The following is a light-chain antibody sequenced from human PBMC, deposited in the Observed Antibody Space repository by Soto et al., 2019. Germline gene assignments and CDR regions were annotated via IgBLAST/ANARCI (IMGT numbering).Light chain of an antibody. CDR3: QQCNSYST. CDR1: QSISSW. Sequence: DIQMTPSASTLSASVGDRVTLTCRASQSISSWLAWYRQKPGKAPKFLIYDVSTLESGVPSRFSGSGSGTDFTLTISSLQPDDLAIYYCQQCNSYSTLGQGPKVDIK. V-gene: IGKV1-5*01. CDR2: DVS. J-gene: IGKJ1*01.